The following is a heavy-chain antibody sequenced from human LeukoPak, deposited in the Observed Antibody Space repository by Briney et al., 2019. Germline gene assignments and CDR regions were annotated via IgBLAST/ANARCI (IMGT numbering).Heavy chain of an antibody. J-gene: IGHJ4*02. Sequence: GGSLRLSCAASGFTFSSYGMHWVRQAPDKGLEWVAVISYDGSNKYYADSVKGRFTISRDNSKNTLYLQMNSLRAEDTAVYYCAKDFIVGATLNYFDYWGQGTLVTVSS. CDR1: GFTFSSYG. CDR3: AKDFIVGATLNYFDY. CDR2: ISYDGSNK. V-gene: IGHV3-30*18. D-gene: IGHD1-26*01.